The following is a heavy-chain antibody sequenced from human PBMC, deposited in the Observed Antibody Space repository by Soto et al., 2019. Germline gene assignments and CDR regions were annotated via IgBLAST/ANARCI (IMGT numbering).Heavy chain of an antibody. CDR3: ARSSHRGLDY. CDR2: INHSGST. Sequence: QVQLQQWGAGLLKPSETLSLTCAVYGGSFSGYYWSWIRQPPGKGLEWIGEINHSGSTNYNPSLKSRVTIXXATSKNQFSLKLSSVTAADTAVYYCARSSHRGLDYWGQGTLVTVSS. J-gene: IGHJ4*02. V-gene: IGHV4-34*01. CDR1: GGSFSGYY.